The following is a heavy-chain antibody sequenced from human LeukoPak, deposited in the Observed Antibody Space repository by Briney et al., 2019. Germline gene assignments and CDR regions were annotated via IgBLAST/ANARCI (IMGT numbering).Heavy chain of an antibody. CDR1: GCTFTSYY. CDR3: AREASPAYYFDY. CDR2: INPSRGST. J-gene: IGHJ4*02. V-gene: IGHV1-46*01. Sequence: GSVKVSCKASGCTFTSYYMHWVRQAPGQGLEWMGIINPSRGSTSYAQKFQGRVTMTRDTSTSTVYMELSSLRSEDTAVYYCAREASPAYYFDYWGQGTLVTASS.